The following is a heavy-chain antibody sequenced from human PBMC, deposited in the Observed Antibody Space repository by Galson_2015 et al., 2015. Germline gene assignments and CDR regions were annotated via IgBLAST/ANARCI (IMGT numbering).Heavy chain of an antibody. J-gene: IGHJ2*01. Sequence: SLRLSCAASGFTFSNAWMSWVRQAPGKGLEWVGRIKSKTDGGTTDYAAPVKGRFTISRDDSKNTLYLQMNSLKTEDTAVYYCTTDIPIFGVVPPRCFVLWGRGTLVTVSS. V-gene: IGHV3-15*01. CDR1: GFTFSNAW. D-gene: IGHD3-3*01. CDR3: TTDIPIFGVVPPRCFVL. CDR2: IKSKTDGGTT.